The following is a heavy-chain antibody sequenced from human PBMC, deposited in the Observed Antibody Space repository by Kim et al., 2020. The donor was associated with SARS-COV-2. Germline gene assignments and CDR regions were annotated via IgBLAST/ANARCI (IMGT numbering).Heavy chain of an antibody. J-gene: IGHJ4*02. Sequence: ASVKVSCKTSGYTFTSYAMHWVRQAPGQRLEWMGWINAGNGNTKYSQKFQGRVTITRDTSATTVYMELSSLRSEDTAMYYCARGYSSGGDFDYLGQGTLV. CDR1: GYTFTSYA. D-gene: IGHD3-22*01. V-gene: IGHV1-3*01. CDR2: INAGNGNT. CDR3: ARGYSSGGDFDY.